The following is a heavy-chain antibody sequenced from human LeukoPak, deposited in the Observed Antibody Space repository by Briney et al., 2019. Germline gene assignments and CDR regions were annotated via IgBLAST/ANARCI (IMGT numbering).Heavy chain of an antibody. Sequence: SETLSLTCAVSGYSVSSNYYWGWIRQPPGKGLEWIGSVYHSGSTYYNPSLKSRVSISVDTTKNQFSLKLSSVTAADTAVYYCASMIGAFDIWGQGTMVTVSS. V-gene: IGHV4-38-2*01. J-gene: IGHJ3*02. CDR3: ASMIGAFDI. CDR2: VYHSGST. D-gene: IGHD3-22*01. CDR1: GYSVSSNYY.